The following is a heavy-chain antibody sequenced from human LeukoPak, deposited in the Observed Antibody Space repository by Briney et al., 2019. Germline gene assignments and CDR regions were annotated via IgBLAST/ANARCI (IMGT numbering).Heavy chain of an antibody. Sequence: GGSLRLSCVVSGFTFSGHEMNWVRQAPGKGLEWLSYISTTGSTIYYADSAKGRFTISRDNSKNSLYLQMNSLRAEDTGTYYCARNDVYGDSLPDYWGQGTLVTVSS. J-gene: IGHJ4*02. V-gene: IGHV3-48*03. CDR3: ARNDVYGDSLPDY. D-gene: IGHD4-17*01. CDR2: ISTTGSTI. CDR1: GFTFSGHE.